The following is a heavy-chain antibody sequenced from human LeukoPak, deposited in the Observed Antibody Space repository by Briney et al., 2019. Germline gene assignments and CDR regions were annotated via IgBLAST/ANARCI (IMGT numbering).Heavy chain of an antibody. J-gene: IGHJ5*02. CDR1: GVSTSSSADY. V-gene: IGHV4-39*01. CDR3: ARSSGAKFDP. CDR2: IYYSGST. Sequence: PETLSLTCTVSGVSTSSSADYWGWVRQTPGKGLEWIGSIYYSGSTQYTPSLQSRVIIYIDTSRNEFSLRLSSVTAADTAVYYCARSSGAKFDPWGQGTLVTVSS. D-gene: IGHD3-10*01.